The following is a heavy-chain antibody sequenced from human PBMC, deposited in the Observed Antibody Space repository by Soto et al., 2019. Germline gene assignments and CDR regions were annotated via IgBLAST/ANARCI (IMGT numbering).Heavy chain of an antibody. J-gene: IGHJ5*02. CDR3: VRRHVSATGIDWFDP. V-gene: IGHV1-3*01. CDR2: INAANGDT. CDR1: GYTFTSYG. Sequence: ASVKVSCKASGYTFTSYGIHWVRQAPGQRLEWMGWINAANGDTKYSPKFQGRVTITRDTSASTAYTELSSLRSEDTAVYYCVRRHVSATGIDWFDPWGQGTLVTVSS. D-gene: IGHD6-13*01.